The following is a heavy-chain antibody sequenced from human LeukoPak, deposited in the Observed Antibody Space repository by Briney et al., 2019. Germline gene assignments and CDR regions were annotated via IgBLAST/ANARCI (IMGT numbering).Heavy chain of an antibody. D-gene: IGHD1-26*01. CDR1: GYTFTVYY. CDR2: INPNNGGT. J-gene: IGHJ3*01. V-gene: IGHV1-2*02. CDR3: AREGYGGGQDFDV. Sequence: ASVKVSCTASGYTFTVYYMHWVRQAPGQGLECMGWINPNNGGTNYAQKFQGRVTMTRDTSISTAYMDLSRLKSDNTAVYYCAREGYGGGQDFDVWGQGTMVTVSS.